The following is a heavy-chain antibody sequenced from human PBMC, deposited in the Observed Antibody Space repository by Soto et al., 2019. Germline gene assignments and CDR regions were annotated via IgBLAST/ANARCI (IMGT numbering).Heavy chain of an antibody. CDR1: DDSISGCSVSGCS. D-gene: IGHD5-18*01. J-gene: IGHJ3*02. CDR3: ARSDTSMVDDAFDI. V-gene: IGHV4-61*08. CDR2: IYYSGIA. Sequence: QVQLQESGPGLVKPSETLSLTCTVSDDSISGCSVSGCSWSWIRQPPGKGLEWIGYIYYSGIANXHPSLKSRATXPAAMXXNQFSPKLTSVTAADTAVYYCARSDTSMVDDAFDIWGQGTLVTVSS.